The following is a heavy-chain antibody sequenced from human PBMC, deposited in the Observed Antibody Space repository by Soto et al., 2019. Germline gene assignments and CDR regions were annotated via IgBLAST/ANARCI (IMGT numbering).Heavy chain of an antibody. Sequence: GPSVKVSCKASGYTFTSYAMHWVRQAPGQRLEWMGWINAGNGNTKYSQKFQGRVTITRDTSASTAYMELSSLRSEDTAVYYCARDHSGYGYGDYAQPFDYWGQGTLVTVSS. CDR1: GYTFTSYA. V-gene: IGHV1-3*01. D-gene: IGHD5-12*01. J-gene: IGHJ4*02. CDR2: INAGNGNT. CDR3: ARDHSGYGYGDYAQPFDY.